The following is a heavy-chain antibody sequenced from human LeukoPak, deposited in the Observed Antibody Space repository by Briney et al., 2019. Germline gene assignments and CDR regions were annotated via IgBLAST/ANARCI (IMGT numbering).Heavy chain of an antibody. V-gene: IGHV1-2*02. CDR2: INPNSGGT. D-gene: IGHD1-26*01. CDR1: RYTFTSYY. J-gene: IGHJ4*02. Sequence: GASVKVSCRSSRYTFTSYYINWVRQAPGQGLEWMGWINPNSGGTNYAHKFQGRVTMTRDTSISTAYMELSRLRSDDTAVYYCARDLRVGPTVFDYWGQGTLVTVSS. CDR3: ARDLRVGPTVFDY.